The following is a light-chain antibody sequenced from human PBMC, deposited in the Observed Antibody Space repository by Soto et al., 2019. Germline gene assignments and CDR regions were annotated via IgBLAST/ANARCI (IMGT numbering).Light chain of an antibody. CDR1: QDISNY. J-gene: IGKJ1*01. CDR2: DAS. V-gene: IGKV1-33*01. Sequence: DIQMTQSPSSLSASVGDRVTITCQASQDISNYLNWYQQKPGKAPKLLIYDASNLETGVPSRFSGSGSGTDFTFTISSLQPEDIATYYCQQYDNLPPRTFDQGTKVEIK. CDR3: QQYDNLPPRT.